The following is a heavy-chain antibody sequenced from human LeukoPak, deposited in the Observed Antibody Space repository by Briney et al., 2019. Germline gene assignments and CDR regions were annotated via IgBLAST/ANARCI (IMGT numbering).Heavy chain of an antibody. V-gene: IGHV4-4*07. Sequence: PSETLSLTCTVSGGSISSYYWSWIRQPAGKGLEWIGRIYTSGSTNYNPSLKSRVTMSVDTSKNQFSLKLSSVTAADTAVYYCARAGPYYDFWSGYYPDAFDIWGQGTMVTVSS. CDR3: ARAGPYYDFWSGYYPDAFDI. CDR2: IYTSGST. D-gene: IGHD3-3*01. J-gene: IGHJ3*02. CDR1: GGSISSYY.